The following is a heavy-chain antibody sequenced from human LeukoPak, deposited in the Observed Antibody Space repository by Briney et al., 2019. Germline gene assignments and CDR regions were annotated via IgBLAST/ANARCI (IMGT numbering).Heavy chain of an antibody. CDR1: GFTLSSYS. CDR3: ARWPFGSSWYFDY. J-gene: IGHJ4*02. Sequence: GGSLRLSCAASGFTLSSYSMNWVRQAPGKGLEWVSYISSSSSTIYYADSVKGRFTISRDNAKNSLYLQMNSLRDEDTAVYYCARWPFGSSWYFDYWGQGTLVTVSS. CDR2: ISSSSSTI. V-gene: IGHV3-48*02. D-gene: IGHD6-13*01.